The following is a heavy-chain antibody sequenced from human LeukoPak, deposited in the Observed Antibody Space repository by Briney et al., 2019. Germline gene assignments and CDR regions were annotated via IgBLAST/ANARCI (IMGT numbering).Heavy chain of an antibody. CDR1: GFTFSSYG. CDR2: ISYDGSNK. V-gene: IGHV3-30*18. J-gene: IGHJ4*02. Sequence: GRSLRLSCAASGFTFSSYGMHWVRQAPGKGLEWVAVISYDGSNKYYADSVKGRFTISRDNSKNTLYLQMNSLRAEDTAVYYCAKDVSSSWYYFDYWGQGTLVPVSS. D-gene: IGHD6-13*01. CDR3: AKDVSSSWYYFDY.